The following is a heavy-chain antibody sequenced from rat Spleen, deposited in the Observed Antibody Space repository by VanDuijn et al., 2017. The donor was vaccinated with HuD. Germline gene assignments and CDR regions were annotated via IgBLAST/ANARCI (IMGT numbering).Heavy chain of an antibody. CDR3: GRHDTTRWFAY. D-gene: IGHD1-4*01. J-gene: IGHJ3*01. Sequence: EVQLVESGGGLVQPGRSLRLSCAASGFTFSNYDMAWVRQAPTKGLEWVASISPSSGSIYSRDSVKGRFTVSRDNAKSTVYLQMDSLRSEDTATYYCGRHDTTRWFAYWGQGTLVTVSS. CDR2: ISPSSGSI. V-gene: IGHV5-25*01. CDR1: GFTFSNYD.